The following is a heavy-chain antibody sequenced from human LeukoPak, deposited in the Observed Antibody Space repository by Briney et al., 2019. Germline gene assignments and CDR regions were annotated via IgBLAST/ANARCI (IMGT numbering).Heavy chain of an antibody. CDR1: GYTFTGYY. CDR2: INPNSGGT. V-gene: IGHV1-2*02. J-gene: IGHJ4*02. CDR3: AREGAAGLLYSSGWHYFDY. D-gene: IGHD6-19*01. Sequence: GASVKVSCKASGYTFTGYYMHWVRQAPGQGLEWMGWINPNSGGTNYAQKLQGRVTMTRDTSISTAYMERSRLRSDDTAVYYCAREGAAGLLYSSGWHYFDYWGQGTLVTVSS.